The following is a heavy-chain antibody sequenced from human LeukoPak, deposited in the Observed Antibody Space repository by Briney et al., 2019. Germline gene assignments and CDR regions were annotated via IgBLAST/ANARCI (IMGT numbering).Heavy chain of an antibody. J-gene: IGHJ4*02. V-gene: IGHV1-18*04. D-gene: IGHD3-10*01. Sequence: GASVKVSCKASGYTFTGYYMHWVRQAPGQGLEWMGWISAYNGNTNYAQKLQGRVTMTTDTSTSTAYMELRSLRSDDTAVYYCARAGAPARGVTAQYYFDYWGQGTLVTVSS. CDR3: ARAGAPARGVTAQYYFDY. CDR2: ISAYNGNT. CDR1: GYTFTGYY.